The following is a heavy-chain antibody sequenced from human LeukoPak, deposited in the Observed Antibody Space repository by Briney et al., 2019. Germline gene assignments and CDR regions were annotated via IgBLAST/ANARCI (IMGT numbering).Heavy chain of an antibody. V-gene: IGHV3-7*01. Sequence: GGSLRLSCAASGFTFSSYWMSWVRQAPGKGPEWVANIKQDGSEKYYVDSVKGRFTISRDNAKNSLYLQMNSLRAEDTAVYYCARASPYCSGGSCSNDYWGQGTLVTVSS. J-gene: IGHJ4*02. CDR2: IKQDGSEK. CDR1: GFTFSSYW. D-gene: IGHD2-15*01. CDR3: ARASPYCSGGSCSNDY.